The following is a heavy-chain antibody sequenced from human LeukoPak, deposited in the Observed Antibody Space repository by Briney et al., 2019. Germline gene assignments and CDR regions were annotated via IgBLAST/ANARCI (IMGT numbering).Heavy chain of an antibody. CDR3: AKDADNDDDY. V-gene: IGHV3-30*02. CDR1: GFDFSSFA. J-gene: IGHJ4*02. D-gene: IGHD1-1*01. Sequence: GGSLRLSCTASGFDFSSFAMHWVRQAPGKGLEWVTFIQYDGSNENYADSVKGRFTVSRDNSKKTLYLQMNSLRGEDTAVYYCAKDADNDDDYWGQGTLVTVSS. CDR2: IQYDGSNE.